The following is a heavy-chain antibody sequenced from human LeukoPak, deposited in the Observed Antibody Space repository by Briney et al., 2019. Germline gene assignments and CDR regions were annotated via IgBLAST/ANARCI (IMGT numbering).Heavy chain of an antibody. V-gene: IGHV1-3*01. D-gene: IGHD6-19*01. CDR3: ARDLGYNSGWPYYYYAMDV. J-gene: IGHJ6*02. Sequence: GASVKFSCKASGYTFTTYAMHWVRQGPGQRLEWMGWINAGNGNTKYSQKFQGRVTITRDTSASTAYMELTSLRSEDTAVYYCARDLGYNSGWPYYYYAMDVWGQGTTVTVSS. CDR2: INAGNGNT. CDR1: GYTFTTYA.